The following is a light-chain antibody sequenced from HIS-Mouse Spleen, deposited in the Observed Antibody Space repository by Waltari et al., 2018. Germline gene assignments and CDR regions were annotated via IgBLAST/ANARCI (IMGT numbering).Light chain of an antibody. CDR3: CSYAGSSTWV. Sequence: QSALTQPASVSGSPGQSITISCTGTSSDVGSYNLVSWYQQHPGKAPKLVSYEGSKRPSGVSNPLFGSKSGNTASLTISWVQAEDEADYYCCSYAGSSTWVFGGGTKLTVL. V-gene: IGLV2-23*01. CDR2: EGS. J-gene: IGLJ3*02. CDR1: SSDVGSYNL.